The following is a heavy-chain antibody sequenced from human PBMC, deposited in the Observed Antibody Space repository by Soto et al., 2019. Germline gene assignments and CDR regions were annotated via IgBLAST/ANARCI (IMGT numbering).Heavy chain of an antibody. J-gene: IGHJ5*02. CDR1: GFTFSNDW. D-gene: IGHD2-2*01. V-gene: IGHV3-74*01. CDR3: ARDHCSTSTCYTVRFDP. Sequence: GGSLRLSCAASGFTFSNDWIHWVRQVPGKGLVGGSRTNTDASSTNYADSVKGRFTVSRDNADNTLYLQMSSMRAEDTAVYYCARDHCSTSTCYTVRFDPWGQGTLVTVSS. CDR2: TNTDASST.